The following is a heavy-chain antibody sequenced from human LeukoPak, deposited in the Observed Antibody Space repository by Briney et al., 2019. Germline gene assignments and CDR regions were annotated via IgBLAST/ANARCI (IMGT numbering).Heavy chain of an antibody. CDR3: ARSCTNGVCYRY. CDR1: GGSISSYY. J-gene: IGHJ4*02. Sequence: SETLSLTCTVSGGSISSYYWSWIRQPAGKGLEWIGRIYTSGSTNYNPSLKSRVTISIDTSKNQFSLKLSSVTAADTAVYYCARSCTNGVCYRYWGQGTLVTVSS. CDR2: IYTSGST. D-gene: IGHD2-8*01. V-gene: IGHV4-4*07.